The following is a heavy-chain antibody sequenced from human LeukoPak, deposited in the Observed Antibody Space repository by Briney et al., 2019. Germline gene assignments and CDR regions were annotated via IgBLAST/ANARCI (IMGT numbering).Heavy chain of an antibody. Sequence: PGGSLRLSCAASGFTFSTYSMSWVRQAPGKGLEWVSAISGSGGSTYYADSVKGRFTISRDNSKNTLYLQMNSLRAEDTAVYYCAKVLVEDKTYWGQGTLVTVSS. CDR2: ISGSGGST. J-gene: IGHJ4*02. V-gene: IGHV3-23*01. CDR3: AKVLVEDKTY. D-gene: IGHD6-6*01. CDR1: GFTFSTYS.